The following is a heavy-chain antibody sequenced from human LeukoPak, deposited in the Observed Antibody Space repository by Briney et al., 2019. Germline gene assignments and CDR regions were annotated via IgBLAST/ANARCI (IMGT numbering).Heavy chain of an antibody. Sequence: SETLSLTCTVSGGSVSSGSYYWSWTRQPPGKGLEWIGYIYYSGSTNYNPSLKSRVTISVDTSKNQFSLKLSSVTAADTAVYYCARDRVVVVPAAMRRGYYFDYWGQGTLVTVSS. D-gene: IGHD2-2*01. V-gene: IGHV4-61*01. J-gene: IGHJ4*02. CDR3: ARDRVVVVPAAMRRGYYFDY. CDR2: IYYSGST. CDR1: GGSVSSGSYY.